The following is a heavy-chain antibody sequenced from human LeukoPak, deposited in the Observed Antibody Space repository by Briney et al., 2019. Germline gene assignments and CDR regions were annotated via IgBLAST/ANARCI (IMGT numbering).Heavy chain of an antibody. V-gene: IGHV4-39*01. D-gene: IGHD2-2*01. J-gene: IGHJ4*02. Sequence: SETLSLICTVSGGSISSSSYYWGWIRQPPGKGLDWNGIINYRGNTYYNPSLKSRVTISVDTSKNQFSLKLSSVTAADTAVYYCAKGYCRGNSCYDDRGAFDYWGQGTLVTVSS. CDR2: INYRGNT. CDR1: GGSISSSSYY. CDR3: AKGYCRGNSCYDDRGAFDY.